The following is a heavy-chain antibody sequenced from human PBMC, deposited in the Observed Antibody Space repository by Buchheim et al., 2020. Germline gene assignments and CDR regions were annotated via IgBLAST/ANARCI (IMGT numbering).Heavy chain of an antibody. CDR3: AGDSSGSTVPFDY. D-gene: IGHD3-22*01. CDR2: ISYDGSNK. CDR1: GFTFSSYG. V-gene: IGHV3-30*03. J-gene: IGHJ4*02. Sequence: QVQLVESGGGVVQPGRSLRLSCAASGFTFSSYGMHWVRQAPGKGLEWVAVISYDGSNKYYAEYVKGRFTISSANSKNTLYLQMNSLRAEDTAVYYCAGDSSGSTVPFDYWGQGTL.